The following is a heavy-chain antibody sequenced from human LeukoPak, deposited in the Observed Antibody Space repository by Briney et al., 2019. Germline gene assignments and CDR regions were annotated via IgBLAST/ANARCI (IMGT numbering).Heavy chain of an antibody. D-gene: IGHD3-10*02. V-gene: IGHV3-48*03. CDR3: EELGITMIGGV. J-gene: IGHJ6*04. Sequence: RGSLRLSCAAPRFTFSSYEMNSVRQAPRKGLEWVSYISSSGSTIYYADSVKGRFTISTDNGKNSLYLQMNSLRAEYNVVYECEELGITMIGGVWGKGTTVTISS. CDR2: ISSSGSTI. CDR1: RFTFSSYE.